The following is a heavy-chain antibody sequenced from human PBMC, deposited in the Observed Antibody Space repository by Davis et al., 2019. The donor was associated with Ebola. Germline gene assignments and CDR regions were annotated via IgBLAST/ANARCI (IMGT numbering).Heavy chain of an antibody. CDR2: IDPSDSYT. CDR1: GYSFTSYW. CDR3: ARRRGYCSGGSPGCWFDP. V-gene: IGHV5-10-1*01. D-gene: IGHD2-15*01. J-gene: IGHJ5*02. Sequence: KVSCKGSGYSFTSYWISWVRQMPGKGLEWMGRIDPSDSYTNYSPSFQGHVTISADKSISTAYLQWSSLKASDTAMYYCARRRGYCSGGSPGCWFDPWGQGTLVTVSS.